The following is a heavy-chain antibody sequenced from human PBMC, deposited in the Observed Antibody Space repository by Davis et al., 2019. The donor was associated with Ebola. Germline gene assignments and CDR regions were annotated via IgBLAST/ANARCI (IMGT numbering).Heavy chain of an antibody. J-gene: IGHJ4*02. Sequence: GGSLRLSCAASGFTFSNHGMHWVRQAPGKGLEWVAVTSYDGSNKYYADSVKGRFTISRDNSKNTLYLQMNSLRAEDTAVYYCARAFGFLETFADYWGQGTLVTVSS. CDR3: ARAFGFLETFADY. CDR2: TSYDGSNK. CDR1: GFTFSNHG. D-gene: IGHD3-3*01. V-gene: IGHV3-30*03.